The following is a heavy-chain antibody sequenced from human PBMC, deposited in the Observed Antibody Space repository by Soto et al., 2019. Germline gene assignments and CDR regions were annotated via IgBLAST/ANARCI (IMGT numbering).Heavy chain of an antibody. J-gene: IGHJ6*02. CDR1: GFTFSSYS. Sequence: PGGSLRLSCAASGFTFSSYSMNWVRQAPGKGLEWVSSISSSSSYIYYADSVKGRFTISRDNAKNSLYLQMNSLRAEDTAVYYCATRSFGMDVWGQGATVTVSS. CDR3: ATRSFGMDV. CDR2: ISSSSSYI. V-gene: IGHV3-21*01.